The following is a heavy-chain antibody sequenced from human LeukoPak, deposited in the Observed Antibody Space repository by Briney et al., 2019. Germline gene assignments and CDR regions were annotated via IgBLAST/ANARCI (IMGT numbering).Heavy chain of an antibody. CDR2: IIPIFGTA. Sequence: ASVKVSCKASGGTFGSYAISWVRQAPGQGLEWMGGIIPIFGTANYAQKFQGRVTVTTDESTSTAYMEMSSLRSADTAVYYCARTRFGELLTTYYYYYYMDVWGKGTTVTVSS. CDR3: ARTRFGELLTTYYYYYYMDV. CDR1: GGTFGSYA. D-gene: IGHD3-10*01. V-gene: IGHV1-69*05. J-gene: IGHJ6*03.